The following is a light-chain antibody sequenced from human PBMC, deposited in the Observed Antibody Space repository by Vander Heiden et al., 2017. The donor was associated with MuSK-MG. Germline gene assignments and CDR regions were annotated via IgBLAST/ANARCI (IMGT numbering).Light chain of an antibody. CDR3: QYYYTYST. CDR2: KAS. Sequence: DIQLTQFPSTLSASVGDRVTITCRASQSISSWLAWYQQKPGKAPNLLIYKASSLESAVSSRFSGSGSGTEFTLTISSLQPDDFATYYCQYYYTYSTFGQGTKLEIK. V-gene: IGKV1-5*03. CDR1: QSISSW. J-gene: IGKJ2*01.